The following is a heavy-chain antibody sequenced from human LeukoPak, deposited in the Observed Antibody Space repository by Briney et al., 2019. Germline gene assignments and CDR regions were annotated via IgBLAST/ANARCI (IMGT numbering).Heavy chain of an antibody. CDR3: ARGRMVRGPYYDY. CDR1: GGSFSGYY. CDR2: INHSGST. Sequence: SEXLSLTCAVYGGSFSGYYWSWLRQPPGKGLEWIGEINHSGSTNYNPSLTSRVTISVDTSKNQFSLKLSSVTAADTAVYYCARGRMVRGPYYDYWGQGTLVTVSS. V-gene: IGHV4-34*01. D-gene: IGHD3-10*01. J-gene: IGHJ4*02.